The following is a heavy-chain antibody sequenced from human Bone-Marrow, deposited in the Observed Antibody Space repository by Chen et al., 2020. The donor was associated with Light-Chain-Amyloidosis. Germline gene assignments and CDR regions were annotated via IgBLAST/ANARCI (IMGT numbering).Heavy chain of an antibody. CDR3: VVGAGYLFDF. V-gene: IGHV3-7*03. CDR1: GITFSSYW. J-gene: IGHJ4*02. D-gene: IGHD2-2*01. Sequence: EVQLVESGGGLVQPGWSLRLSCAVSGITFSSYWLNWVRQAPGKGLEWVAIMKEDGSEKYYVDSVEGRFIISRDNAKNSLYLQMNGLRAEDTAVYYCVVGAGYLFDFWGQGTLVTVTS. CDR2: MKEDGSEK.